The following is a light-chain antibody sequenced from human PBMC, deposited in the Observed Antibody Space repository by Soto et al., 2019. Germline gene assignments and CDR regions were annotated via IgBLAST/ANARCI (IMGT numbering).Light chain of an antibody. J-gene: IGKJ2*01. Sequence: DIVMPQSPLSLPVTPGEPASISCRSRQRLLHSNGYNYLDWYLQTPGQSPQLLIYLGSNRASGDPDRVSGSGSGTYVTLKISRVEAEDVGVYYCIQALQTPRTFGQGTKLEIK. CDR3: IQALQTPRT. CDR2: LGS. V-gene: IGKV2-28*01. CDR1: QRLLHSNGYNY.